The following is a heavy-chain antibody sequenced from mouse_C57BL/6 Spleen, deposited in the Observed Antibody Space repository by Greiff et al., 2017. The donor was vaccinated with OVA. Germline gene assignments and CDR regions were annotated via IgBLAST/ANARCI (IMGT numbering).Heavy chain of an antibody. V-gene: IGHV1-69*01. D-gene: IGHD1-1*01. CDR1: GYTFPSFR. CDR3: ARSYYGDYFDY. Sequence: QVQPQPPGAELVKPGASVKLSCQASGYTFPSFRMHWVKQKPGQGPEWIGEIDSSDSYTNYNQKFKGKSTLTVDKSSSTAYMQRSSLTSEDSAVYYCARSYYGDYFDYWGQGTTRTVSS. J-gene: IGHJ2*01. CDR2: IDSSDSYT.